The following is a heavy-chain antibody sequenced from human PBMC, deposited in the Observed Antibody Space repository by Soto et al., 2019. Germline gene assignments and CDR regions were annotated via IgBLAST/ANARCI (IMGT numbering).Heavy chain of an antibody. D-gene: IGHD1-7*01. CDR1: GYTLTELS. Sequence: AIVKVSCKVSGYTLTELSMHWVRQAPGKGLEWMGGFDPEDGETIYAQKFQGRVTMTEDTSTDTTYMELSSLRSEDTAVYYCATGPNWNYHYWGQGTLVTVSS. CDR2: FDPEDGET. J-gene: IGHJ4*02. CDR3: ATGPNWNYHY. V-gene: IGHV1-24*01.